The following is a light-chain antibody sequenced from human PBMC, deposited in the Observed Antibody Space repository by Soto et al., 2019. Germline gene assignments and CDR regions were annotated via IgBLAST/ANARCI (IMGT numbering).Light chain of an antibody. Sequence: QSALTQPRSVSGSPGQSVTISCTGTSSDVGGYNFVSWYQHHPGKAPKLMIYDVTKRPSGVPDRFSGSKSGNTASLTISGLQVEDEAEYFCFSFTTTSTHVFGTGTKLTVL. CDR2: DVT. CDR1: SSDVGGYNF. V-gene: IGLV2-11*01. J-gene: IGLJ1*01. CDR3: FSFTTTSTHV.